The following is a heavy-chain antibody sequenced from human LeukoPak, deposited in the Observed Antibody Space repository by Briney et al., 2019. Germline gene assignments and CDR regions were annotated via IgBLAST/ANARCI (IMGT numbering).Heavy chain of an antibody. CDR1: GGSISSYH. V-gene: IGHV4-4*07. Sequence: SETLSLTCTVSGGSISSYHWSWIRQPAGKGLEWIGRIYTSGSTNYNPSLKSRVTMSVDTSKNQFSLKLSSVTAADTAVYYCARVVVTGNWFDPWAREPWSPSPQ. CDR2: IYTSGST. CDR3: ARVVVTGNWFDP. D-gene: IGHD2-21*01. J-gene: IGHJ5*02.